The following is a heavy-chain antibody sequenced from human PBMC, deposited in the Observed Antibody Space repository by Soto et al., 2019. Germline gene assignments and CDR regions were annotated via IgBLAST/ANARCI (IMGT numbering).Heavy chain of an antibody. CDR2: FDPEDGET. V-gene: IGHV1-24*01. J-gene: IGHJ6*02. CDR1: GYTLTELS. D-gene: IGHD3-10*01. CDR3: ATGYGSGSYYTTLGLNYYYYGMDV. Sequence: GASVKVSCKVSGYTLTELSMHWVRQAPGKGLEWMGGFDPEDGETIYAQKFQGRVTMTEDTSTDTAYMELSSLRSEDTAVYYCATGYGSGSYYTTLGLNYYYYGMDVWGQGTTVTVSS.